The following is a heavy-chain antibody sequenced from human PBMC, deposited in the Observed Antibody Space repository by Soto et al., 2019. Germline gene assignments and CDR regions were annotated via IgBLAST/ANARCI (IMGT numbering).Heavy chain of an antibody. V-gene: IGHV3-30*18. Sequence: GVSLRLSCLASGFTFSSYGMHWVRQAPGKGLEWVAVISYDGSNKYYADSVKGRFTISRDNSKNTLYLQMNSLRAEDTAVYYCAKGLVLFHWGKGTLVTIFS. CDR1: GFTFSSYG. J-gene: IGHJ4*02. CDR3: AKGLVLFH. CDR2: ISYDGSNK. D-gene: IGHD2-8*02.